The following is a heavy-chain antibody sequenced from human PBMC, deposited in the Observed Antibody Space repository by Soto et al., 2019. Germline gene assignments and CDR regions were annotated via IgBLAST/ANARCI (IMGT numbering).Heavy chain of an antibody. Sequence: EVQLVESGGGLVQPGGSLRLSCAASGFTFSTYWMHWVRQAPGKGLEWVSRIKTDGSYTNYADSVKGRFTISRDNAKNTLFLQMDSLGAEDTALYLCATGGSGYFRYRGQGTLVTVSS. CDR1: GFTFSTYW. CDR3: ATGGSGYFRY. V-gene: IGHV3-74*01. D-gene: IGHD3-22*01. CDR2: IKTDGSYT. J-gene: IGHJ4*02.